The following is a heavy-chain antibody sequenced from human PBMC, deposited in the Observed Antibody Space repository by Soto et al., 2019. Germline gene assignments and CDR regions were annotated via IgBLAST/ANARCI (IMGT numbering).Heavy chain of an antibody. J-gene: IGHJ6*02. CDR1: GFTFSDYY. Sequence: LRLSCAASGFTFSDYYMSWIRQAPGKGLEWVSYISSSSSYTNYADSVKGRFTISRDNAKNSLYLQMNSLRAEDTAVYYCARVPIAAAGYGMDVWGQGTTVTVSS. CDR3: ARVPIAAAGYGMDV. D-gene: IGHD6-13*01. CDR2: ISSSSSYT. V-gene: IGHV3-11*06.